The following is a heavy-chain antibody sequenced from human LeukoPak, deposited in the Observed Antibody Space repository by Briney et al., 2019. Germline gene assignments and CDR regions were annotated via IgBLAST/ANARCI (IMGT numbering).Heavy chain of an antibody. J-gene: IGHJ4*02. CDR2: IRYDGNNK. V-gene: IGHV3-30*02. CDR1: GFTFSNYG. D-gene: IGHD1-1*01. CDR3: ARDQDWNDRGGLDY. Sequence: GGSLRLSCGASGFTFSNYGMLWVRQAPGKGLEWVAFIRYDGNNKLYADSVKGRFTISRDNSKNTLYLHINSLRAEDTAVYYCARDQDWNDRGGLDYWGQGTLVTVSS.